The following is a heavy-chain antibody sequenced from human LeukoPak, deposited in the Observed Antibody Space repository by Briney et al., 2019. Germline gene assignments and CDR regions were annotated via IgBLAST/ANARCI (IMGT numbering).Heavy chain of an antibody. CDR1: GFTFSTYA. Sequence: PGGSLRLSCSASGFTFSTYAIHWVRQAPGKGLEYVSAISSNGGSTYYADSVKGRFTISRDTSKNTLYLQMSSLRAEDTAVYYCVKEDAIVAYFDHWGQGTLVTVSS. J-gene: IGHJ4*02. D-gene: IGHD5-12*01. V-gene: IGHV3-64D*06. CDR3: VKEDAIVAYFDH. CDR2: ISSNGGST.